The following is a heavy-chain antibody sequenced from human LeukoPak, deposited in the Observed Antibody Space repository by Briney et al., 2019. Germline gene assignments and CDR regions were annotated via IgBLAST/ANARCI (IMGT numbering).Heavy chain of an antibody. CDR1: GFTFSSYA. D-gene: IGHD6-19*01. CDR2: ISGSGGST. Sequence: PGGSLRLSCAASGFTFSSYAMSWVRQAPGKGLVWVSAISGSGGSTYYADSVKGRFTISRDNSKNTLYLQMNSLRAEDTAVYYCAKDSRIAVAGTEGFDYWGQGTLVTVSS. J-gene: IGHJ4*02. CDR3: AKDSRIAVAGTEGFDY. V-gene: IGHV3-23*01.